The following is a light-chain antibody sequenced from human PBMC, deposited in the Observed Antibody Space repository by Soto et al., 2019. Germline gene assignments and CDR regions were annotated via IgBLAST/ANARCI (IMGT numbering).Light chain of an antibody. CDR2: GAS. V-gene: IGKV3-15*01. Sequence: ELVLTQSPGTLSVSAGDRATLSCRASQSISDTLAWYQQKTGQAPRLLIYGASRRATGLPDRLSGSGSGTDFTLTISRLQSEDFAVYYCQKYNNWPWTCGQGTKVDIK. CDR3: QKYNNWPWT. CDR1: QSISDT. J-gene: IGKJ1*01.